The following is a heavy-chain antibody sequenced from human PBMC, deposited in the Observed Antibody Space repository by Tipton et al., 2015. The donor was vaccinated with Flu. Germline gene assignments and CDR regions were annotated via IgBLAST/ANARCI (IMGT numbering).Heavy chain of an antibody. CDR2: INHSGST. D-gene: IGHD3-3*01. CDR3: ARDLSSFGVVRYRYYYYMDV. Sequence: TLSLTCTVSGGSISSYYWSWIRQPPGKGLEWIGEINHSGSTNYNPSLKSRVTISVDTSKNQFSLKLSSVTAADTAVYYCARDLSSFGVVRYRYYYYMDVWGKGTTVTVSS. J-gene: IGHJ6*03. V-gene: IGHV4-34*01. CDR1: GGSISSYY.